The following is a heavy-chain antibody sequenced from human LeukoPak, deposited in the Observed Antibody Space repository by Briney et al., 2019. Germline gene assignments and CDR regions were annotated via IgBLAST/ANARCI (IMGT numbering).Heavy chain of an antibody. J-gene: IGHJ3*01. CDR2: VYYTGIT. CDR3: ARDSPVPNI. CDR1: GGSISNYD. V-gene: IGHV4-59*01. Sequence: SETLSLTCTVSGGSISNYDWSWIRQPPGKGLEWIGYVYYTGITDYNPSLRSRVTISVDSSKNQFSLNLRSVTAADTAIYYCARDSPVPNIWGQGTMATASS.